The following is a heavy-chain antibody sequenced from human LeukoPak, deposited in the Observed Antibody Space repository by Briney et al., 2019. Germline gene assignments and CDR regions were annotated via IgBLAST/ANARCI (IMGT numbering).Heavy chain of an antibody. CDR2: ISAYNGNT. D-gene: IGHD2-2*01. J-gene: IGHJ4*02. CDR1: GYTFTSYG. V-gene: IGHV1-18*01. CDR3: ARSDIVVVPAAMWDY. Sequence: GASVKVSCKASGYTFTSYGISWVRQAPGQGLEWMGWISAYNGNTNYAQKLQGRVTMTTDTSTSTAYMELRSLRSDDTAVYYCARSDIVVVPAAMWDYWGQGTLVPVSS.